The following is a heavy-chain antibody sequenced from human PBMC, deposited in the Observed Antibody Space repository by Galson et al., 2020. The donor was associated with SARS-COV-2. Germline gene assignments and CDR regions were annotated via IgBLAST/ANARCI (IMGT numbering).Heavy chain of an antibody. CDR2: IWYDGSNK. J-gene: IGHJ4*02. V-gene: IGHV3-33*01. Sequence: GGSLRLSCAASGFIFSSYGMHWVRQAPGKGLEWVAVIWYDGSNKYYADSVKGRFTISRDNSKNTLYLQMNSLRAEDTAVYYCARDPLGHGDYYLDYWGQGTLVSVSS. CDR3: ARDPLGHGDYYLDY. CDR1: GFIFSSYG. D-gene: IGHD4-17*01.